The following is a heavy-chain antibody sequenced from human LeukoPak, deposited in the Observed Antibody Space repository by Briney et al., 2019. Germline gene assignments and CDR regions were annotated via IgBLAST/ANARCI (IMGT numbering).Heavy chain of an antibody. CDR1: GGSVSDYY. J-gene: IGHJ4*02. Sequence: SETLSLTCTISGGSVSDYYWSWIRQSPGKGLEWIGYIYHTGSTSYRPSLKSRVTISADTSQNQFSLKLSSVTAADTAVYYCASRKLGNDYWGQGTLVTVSS. V-gene: IGHV4-59*02. CDR3: ASRKLGNDY. CDR2: IYHTGST. D-gene: IGHD7-27*01.